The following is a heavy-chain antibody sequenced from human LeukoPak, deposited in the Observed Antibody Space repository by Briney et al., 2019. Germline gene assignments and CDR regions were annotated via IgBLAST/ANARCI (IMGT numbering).Heavy chain of an antibody. D-gene: IGHD6-19*01. CDR2: VSGSGGST. V-gene: IGHV3-23*01. CDR1: GFTFSSYA. CDR3: AKIPVSYSSGWSNFDY. J-gene: IGHJ4*02. Sequence: GGSLRLSCAASGFTFSSYAMSWVRQAPGKGLEWVSGVSGSGGSTYYADSVKGRFTISRDNSKNTLYLQMNGLRAEDTAVYYCAKIPVSYSSGWSNFDYWGRGTLVTVSS.